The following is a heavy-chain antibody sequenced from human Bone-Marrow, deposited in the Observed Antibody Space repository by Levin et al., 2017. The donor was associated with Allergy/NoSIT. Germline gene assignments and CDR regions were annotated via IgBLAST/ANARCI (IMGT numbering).Heavy chain of an antibody. CDR1: GGSISSSSYY. D-gene: IGHD3-22*01. J-gene: IGHJ6*02. V-gene: IGHV4-39*07. Sequence: SQTLSLTCTVSGGSISSSSYYWAWIRQPPGKGLEWIASIYYSGNTYYNPSLKSRLTIPVDTPKNQFSLKVRSVTAADTAVYYCARVDVEKFCYDSSGKPYGMDVWSQGTTVTVS. CDR2: IYYSGNT. CDR3: ARVDVEKFCYDSSGKPYGMDV.